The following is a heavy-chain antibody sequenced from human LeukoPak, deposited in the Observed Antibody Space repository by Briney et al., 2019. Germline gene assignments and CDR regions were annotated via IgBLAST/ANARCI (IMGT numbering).Heavy chain of an antibody. J-gene: IGHJ4*02. V-gene: IGHV4-4*02. CDR3: AKEIVGAPTPGAY. D-gene: IGHD1-26*01. Sequence: SETLSLTCAVSTDSITSNWWSWVRQPPGKGLEWIGEVHKSGSTNYYPSLQSRVTISIDKSKNQTALELTSVTAADTAVYYCAKEIVGAPTPGAYWGQGILVTVSS. CDR2: VHKSGST. CDR1: TDSITSNW.